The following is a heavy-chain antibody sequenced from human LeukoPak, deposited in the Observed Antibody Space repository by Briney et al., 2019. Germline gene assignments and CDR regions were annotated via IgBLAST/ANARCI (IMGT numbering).Heavy chain of an antibody. D-gene: IGHD3-22*01. CDR2: IYSGDSHT. CDR3: ARYSYDSTEAPGY. Sequence: GESLKISCKGSGYTFTYWIGWVRQMPGKGLEWMGIIYSGDSHTKYSPSFQGRVTISADKSISTAYLQWGSLKASDTAMYYCARYSYDSTEAPGYWGQGTLVTVSS. J-gene: IGHJ4*02. CDR1: GYTFTYW. V-gene: IGHV5-51*01.